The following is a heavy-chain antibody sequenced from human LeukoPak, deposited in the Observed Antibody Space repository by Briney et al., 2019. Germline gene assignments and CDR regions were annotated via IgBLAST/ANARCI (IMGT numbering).Heavy chain of an antibody. J-gene: IGHJ6*02. CDR2: IIPILGIA. CDR1: GGTFSSYA. Sequence: ASVKVSCKASGGTFSSYAISWVRQAPGQGLEWMGRIIPILGIANYAQKFQGRVTITADKSTSTAYMELSSLRSEDTAVYYCASPNSNGTSGYYYYGMDVWGQGTTVTVSS. D-gene: IGHD4-11*01. CDR3: ASPNSNGTSGYYYYGMDV. V-gene: IGHV1-69*04.